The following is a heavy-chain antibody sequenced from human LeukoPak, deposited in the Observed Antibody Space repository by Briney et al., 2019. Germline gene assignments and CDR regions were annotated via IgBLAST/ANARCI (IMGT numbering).Heavy chain of an antibody. CDR2: SSAYNGNT. Sequence: ASVKVSCKASGYTFTSYGISWVRQAPGQGLEWMGWSSAYNGNTNYAQKLQGRVTMTTDTSTSTAYMELRSLRSDDTAVYYCARNVQYYDFWSGNPADYWGQGTLGTVSS. V-gene: IGHV1-18*01. CDR1: GYTFTSYG. J-gene: IGHJ4*02. CDR3: ARNVQYYDFWSGNPADY. D-gene: IGHD3-3*01.